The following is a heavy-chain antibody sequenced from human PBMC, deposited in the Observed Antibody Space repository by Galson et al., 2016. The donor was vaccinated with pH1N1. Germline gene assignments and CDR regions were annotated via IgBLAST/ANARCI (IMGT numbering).Heavy chain of an antibody. CDR3: ARGPVYWYFDL. V-gene: IGHV1-69*13. CDR1: EGTFTSST. CDR2: IIPIFGTT. J-gene: IGHJ2*01. Sequence: SVKVSCKVSEGTFTSSTITWVRHAPGQGLEWVGDIIPIFGTTTYALKFQGRVTLTADGSLHTAFMELSGLTSQDTAVYYCARGPVYWYFDLWGRGTPVIVSS.